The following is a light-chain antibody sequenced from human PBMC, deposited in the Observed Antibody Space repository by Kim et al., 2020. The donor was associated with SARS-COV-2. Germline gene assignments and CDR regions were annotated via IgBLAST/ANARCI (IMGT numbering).Light chain of an antibody. J-gene: IGKJ2*01. CDR3: QQYSHWPPYT. V-gene: IGKV3-15*01. CDR1: QRVDTN. CDR2: GAS. Sequence: EIVMTQSPATLSVSPGERVTLSCRASQRVDTNLAWYQQKPGQAPRLLLYGASTRATDIPARFSGGGSGTDFTLIISSLQSEDFAVYYCQQYSHWPPYTFGQGTKVDIK.